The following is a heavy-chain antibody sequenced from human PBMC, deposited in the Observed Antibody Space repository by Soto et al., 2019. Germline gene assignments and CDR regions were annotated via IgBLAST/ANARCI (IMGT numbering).Heavy chain of an antibody. D-gene: IGHD4-17*01. CDR1: GGTFSSYT. CDR2: IIPILGIA. J-gene: IGHJ4*02. V-gene: IGHV1-69*08. Sequence: QVQLVQSGAEVKKPGSSVKVSCKASGGTFSSYTISWVRQAPGQGLEWMGRIIPILGIANYAQKFQGRVTITVDKSTSTAYMELSRLRSDVTAVYYCARDAWDYGEMGFDYWGQGTLVTVFS. CDR3: ARDAWDYGEMGFDY.